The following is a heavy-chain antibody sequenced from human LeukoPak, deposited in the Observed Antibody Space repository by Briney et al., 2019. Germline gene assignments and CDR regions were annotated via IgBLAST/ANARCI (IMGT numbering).Heavy chain of an antibody. Sequence: PSETLSLTCAVYGGSFSGYYWSWIRQPPGKGLEWIGEINHSGSTNYNPSLKSRVTISVDTSKNQFSLKLSSVTAADTAVYYCARDRGVEMATIEWFDPWGQGTLVTVSS. CDR2: INHSGST. J-gene: IGHJ5*02. CDR1: GGSFSGYY. CDR3: ARDRGVEMATIEWFDP. D-gene: IGHD5-24*01. V-gene: IGHV4-34*01.